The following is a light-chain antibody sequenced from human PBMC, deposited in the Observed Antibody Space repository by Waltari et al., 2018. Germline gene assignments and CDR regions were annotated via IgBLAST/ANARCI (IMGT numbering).Light chain of an antibody. J-gene: IGKJ4*01. Sequence: EIVLTQSPGTLSLSPGERATLSCRASQTVRTTYLAWYQQKPGQAPTLLIYGASSKATCIPDRFSGSGSGTYFSLTISSLEPEDFAVYYCQQYDISPLTFGGGTKVEIK. CDR1: QTVRTTY. CDR2: GAS. CDR3: QQYDISPLT. V-gene: IGKV3-20*01.